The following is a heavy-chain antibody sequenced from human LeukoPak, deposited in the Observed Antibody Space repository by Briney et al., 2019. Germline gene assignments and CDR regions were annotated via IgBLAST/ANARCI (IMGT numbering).Heavy chain of an antibody. J-gene: IGHJ4*02. D-gene: IGHD3-3*01. CDR2: ISYHGSNK. V-gene: IGHV3-30*04. CDR1: GFTFSSYA. Sequence: GGSLRLSCAASGFTFSSYAMHWVRQAPGKGLEWVAVISYHGSNKFYADSVKGRFTISRDNAKNSLFLQMNSLRAEDTAVYYCARDWRGLLIHRRGFDYWGQGTLVTVSS. CDR3: ARDWRGLLIHRRGFDY.